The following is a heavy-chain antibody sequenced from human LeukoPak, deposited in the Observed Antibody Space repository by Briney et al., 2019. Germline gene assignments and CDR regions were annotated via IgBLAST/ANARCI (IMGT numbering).Heavy chain of an antibody. CDR3: ARWQGESELLWCGEPNVAYFDY. D-gene: IGHD3-10*01. CDR1: GGSISSSNW. J-gene: IGHJ4*02. Sequence: SETLSLTCAVSGGSISSSNWWSWVRQPPGKGLEWIGEIYHSGSTNYNPSLKSRVTIPVDTSKNQFSLKLSSVPAADTPGYYFARWQGESELLWCGEPNVAYFDYWGQGTLVTVSS. V-gene: IGHV4-4*02. CDR2: IYHSGST.